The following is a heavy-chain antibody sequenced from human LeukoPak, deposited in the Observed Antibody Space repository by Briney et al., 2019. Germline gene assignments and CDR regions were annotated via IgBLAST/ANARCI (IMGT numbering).Heavy chain of an antibody. CDR3: AKATVGTPLGYAFDI. Sequence: SETLSLTCNVSGGSISSYYWSWIRQPPGKGLEWIGYIYYSGSTNYNPSLKSRVTISIDTSKNQFSLRLSSVTSADTALYFCAKATVGTPLGYAFDIWGQGIMVTVSS. J-gene: IGHJ3*02. CDR1: GGSISSYY. V-gene: IGHV4-59*01. D-gene: IGHD1-26*01. CDR2: IYYSGST.